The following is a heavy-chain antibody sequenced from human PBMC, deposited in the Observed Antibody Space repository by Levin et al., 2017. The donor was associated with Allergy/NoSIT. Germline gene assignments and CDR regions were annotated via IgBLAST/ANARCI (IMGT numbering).Heavy chain of an antibody. CDR3: ARTTMAGTGTTLGNWFDP. Sequence: PSETLSLTCTVSGGSISSGGYYWSWIRQHPGTGLEWIGYIYYSGSTYYNPSLKSRVTISVDTSKNQFSLKLSSVTAADTAVYYCARTTMAGTGTTLGNWFDPWGQGTLVTVSS. J-gene: IGHJ5*02. CDR1: GGSISSGGYY. V-gene: IGHV4-31*03. CDR2: IYYSGST. D-gene: IGHD1-7*01.